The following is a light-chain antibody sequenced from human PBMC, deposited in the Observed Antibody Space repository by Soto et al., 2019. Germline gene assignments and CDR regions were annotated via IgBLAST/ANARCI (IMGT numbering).Light chain of an antibody. Sequence: DIQMTQSPSSVSASVGDRVTITRRASQAIAGWLAWYQQKPGKAPKLLIYGTSTLQSGVPSRFSGSGSGTYYTLTISSLQPEDLATYYCQQANTFPVTFGGGTKVEIK. J-gene: IGKJ4*01. V-gene: IGKV1-12*01. CDR2: GTS. CDR3: QQANTFPVT. CDR1: QAIAGW.